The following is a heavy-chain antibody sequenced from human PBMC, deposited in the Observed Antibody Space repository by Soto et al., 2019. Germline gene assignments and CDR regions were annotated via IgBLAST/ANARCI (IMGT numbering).Heavy chain of an antibody. CDR3: AKDTIQYSGGSPFDWFDP. CDR2: ISGSGGST. CDR1: GFTFSSYA. V-gene: IGHV3-23*01. D-gene: IGHD2-15*01. Sequence: GGSLRLSCAASGFTFSSYAMSWVRQAPGKGLEWVSAISGSGGSTYYADSVKGRFTISRDNSKNTLYLQMNSLRAEDTAVYYCAKDTIQYSGGSPFDWFDPWGQGTLVTVSS. J-gene: IGHJ5*02.